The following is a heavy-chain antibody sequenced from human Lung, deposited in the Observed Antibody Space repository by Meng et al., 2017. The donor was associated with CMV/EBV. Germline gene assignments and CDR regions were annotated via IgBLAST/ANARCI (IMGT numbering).Heavy chain of an antibody. CDR3: ARGSTSVTMIVVVITAASLAYDS. V-gene: IGHV4-34*01. CDR1: GGXFSGYD. J-gene: IGHJ4*02. Sequence: LXCAVYGGXFSGYDWSWIRQSPGKGLEWIGEINHRGSTNYNPSLKSRLTISVDTSKNQFSLKLNSVTAADTAVYYCARGSTSVTMIVVVITAASLAYDSWXQGTLVTVSS. D-gene: IGHD3-22*01. CDR2: INHRGST.